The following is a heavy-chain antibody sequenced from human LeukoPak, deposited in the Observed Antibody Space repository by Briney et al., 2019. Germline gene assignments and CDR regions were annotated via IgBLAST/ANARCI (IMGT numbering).Heavy chain of an antibody. V-gene: IGHV3-30*18. Sequence: PGGSLRLSCEASGFTFSNYAMHWVRRAPGKGLEWVALISYDGSTKHYADSVKGRFTISRDNSKNTLSLQINSLGSEDTAVYYCAKDLHYYGPGSSPQYWGQGTLVTVSS. CDR1: GFTFSNYA. J-gene: IGHJ4*02. CDR2: ISYDGSTK. CDR3: AKDLHYYGPGSSPQY. D-gene: IGHD3-10*01.